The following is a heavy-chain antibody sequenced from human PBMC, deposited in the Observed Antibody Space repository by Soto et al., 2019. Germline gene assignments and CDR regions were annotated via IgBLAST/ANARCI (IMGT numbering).Heavy chain of an antibody. J-gene: IGHJ5*02. D-gene: IGHD3-3*01. CDR1: GGTFSSYT. CDR2: IIPILGIA. CDR3: ARDLGGKWKWNWFDP. V-gene: IGHV1-69*08. Sequence: QVQLVQSGAEVKKPGSSVKVSCKASGGTFSSYTISWVRQAPGQGLEWMGRIIPILGIANYAQKFQGRVTISADKSTSTAYMGLSSLRSEDMAVYYCARDLGGKWKWNWFDPWGQGTLVTVSS.